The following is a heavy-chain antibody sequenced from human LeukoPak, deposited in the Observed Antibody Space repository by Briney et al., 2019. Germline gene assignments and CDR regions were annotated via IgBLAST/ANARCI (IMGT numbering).Heavy chain of an antibody. V-gene: IGHV1-46*01. CDR2: IIPIFGTA. J-gene: IGHJ6*03. CDR1: GYTFTGYY. Sequence: ASVKVSCKASGYTFTGYYMHWVRQAPGQGLEWMGGIIPIFGTANYAQKFQGRVTMTRDTSTSTVYMELSSLRSEDTAVYYCARDLDDFWSRYMDVWGKGTTVTVSS. D-gene: IGHD3-3*01. CDR3: ARDLDDFWSRYMDV.